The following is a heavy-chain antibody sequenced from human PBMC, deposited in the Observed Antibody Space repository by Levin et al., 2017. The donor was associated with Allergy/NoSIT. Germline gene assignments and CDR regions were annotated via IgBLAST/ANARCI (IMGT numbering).Heavy chain of an antibody. CDR1: GFTFDDYA. V-gene: IGHV3-9*01. CDR2: ISWNSGSI. J-gene: IGHJ6*02. CDR3: AKDNYGGNDYYYGMDV. Sequence: LSLTCAASGFTFDDYAMHWVRQAPGKGLEWVSGISWNSGSIGYADSVKGRFTISRDNAKNSLYLQMNSLRAEDTALYYCAKDNYGGNDYYYGMDVWGQGTTVTVSS. D-gene: IGHD4-23*01.